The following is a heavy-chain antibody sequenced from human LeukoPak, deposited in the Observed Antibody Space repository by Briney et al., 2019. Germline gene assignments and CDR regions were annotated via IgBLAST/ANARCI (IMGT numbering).Heavy chain of an antibody. J-gene: IGHJ6*02. V-gene: IGHV3-7*02. CDR3: ARRGITISGVLVYHYSGLDV. CDR1: GFTFSSHW. CDR2: IKDDGSEK. D-gene: IGHD3-3*01. Sequence: PGGSLRLSCAGSGFTFSSHWMNWVRQAPGKGLEWVASIKDDGSEKHFLDSVNGRFAISRDNAKNSLYLQMNSLRAEDTAVYYCARRGITISGVLVYHYSGLDVWGQGTTVTASS.